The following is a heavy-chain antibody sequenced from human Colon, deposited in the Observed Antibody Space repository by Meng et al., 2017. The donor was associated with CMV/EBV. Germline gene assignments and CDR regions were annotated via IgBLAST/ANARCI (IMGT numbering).Heavy chain of an antibody. CDR2: TNEDGSDK. Sequence: GGSLRLSCAASGSSFSNSWMIWVRRAPGEGLEWVAKTNEDGSDKYYVYSVKGRFTIFRDNAKNSVYLQMNSLRAEDTAVYYCASTGPLYGLYFCYWGQGTTVTVSS. CDR3: ASTGPLYGLYFCY. CDR1: GSSFSNSW. D-gene: IGHD2-8*01. V-gene: IGHV3-7*01. J-gene: IGHJ6*02.